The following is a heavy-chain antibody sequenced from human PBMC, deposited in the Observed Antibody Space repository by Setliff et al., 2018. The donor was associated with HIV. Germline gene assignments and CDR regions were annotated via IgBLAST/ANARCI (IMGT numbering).Heavy chain of an antibody. Sequence: SVKVSCKASGGSFRNYAINWVRQAPGQGLEWMGGIIPLLGTPNYAHKFQGGVTITADKYSSTVYMELSSLRSEDSAVFYCARDRSGIAVAAPDAFDVWGQGTMVT. D-gene: IGHD6-19*01. CDR3: ARDRSGIAVAAPDAFDV. CDR2: IIPLLGTP. V-gene: IGHV1-69*06. CDR1: GGSFRNYA. J-gene: IGHJ3*01.